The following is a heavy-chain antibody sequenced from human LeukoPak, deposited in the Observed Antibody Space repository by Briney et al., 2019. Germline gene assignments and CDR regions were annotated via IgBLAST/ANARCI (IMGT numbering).Heavy chain of an antibody. J-gene: IGHJ4*02. CDR3: ARPKDYYDSSGYGC. D-gene: IGHD3-22*01. V-gene: IGHV1-69*06. CDR1: GGTFSSYA. CDR2: IIPIFGTA. Sequence: ASVKVSCKASGGTFSSYAISWVRQAPGQGLEWMGRIIPIFGTANYAQKFQGRVTITADKSTSTAYMELSSLRSEDTAVYYCARPKDYYDSSGYGCWGQGTLVTVSS.